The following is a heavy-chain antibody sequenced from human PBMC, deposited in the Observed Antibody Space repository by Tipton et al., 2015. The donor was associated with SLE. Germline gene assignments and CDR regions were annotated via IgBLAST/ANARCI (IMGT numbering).Heavy chain of an antibody. V-gene: IGHV4-59*11. CDR2: IYYSGST. CDR1: GGSISSHY. J-gene: IGHJ4*02. D-gene: IGHD6-13*01. Sequence: TLSLTCTVSGGSISSHYWSWIRQPPGKGLEWIGYIYYSGSTNYNPSLKSRVTISVDTSKNQFSLKLSSVTAADTAVYYCARGRSSSWYYFDYWGQGTLVTVSS. CDR3: ARGRSSSWYYFDY.